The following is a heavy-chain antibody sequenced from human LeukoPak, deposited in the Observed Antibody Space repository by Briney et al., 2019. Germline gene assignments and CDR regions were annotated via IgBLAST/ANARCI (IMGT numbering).Heavy chain of an antibody. J-gene: IGHJ3*02. CDR1: GFTFSSYS. Sequence: PGGSLRLSCAASGFTFSSYSMNWVRQAPGKGLEWVSYISSSSSTIYYADSVKGRFTISRDNAKNTLYLQMNSLRAEDTALYYCARGEYPHAFDIWGQGTMVSVSS. D-gene: IGHD2-2*02. CDR2: ISSSSSTI. V-gene: IGHV3-48*04. CDR3: ARGEYPHAFDI.